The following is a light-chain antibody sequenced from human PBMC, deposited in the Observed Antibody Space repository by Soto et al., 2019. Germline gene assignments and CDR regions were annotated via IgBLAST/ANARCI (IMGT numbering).Light chain of an antibody. Sequence: QSALTQPASVSGSPGQSITISCAGSGGDVGNYDLLSWYQQIPGKAPKLIIYEGIKRPSGVSNRFSGSKSGNTAFLTISGLQAEDEADYYCCSYAGSGTDNYVFGSGTKLTVL. CDR2: EGI. CDR1: GGDVGNYDL. CDR3: CSYAGSGTDNYV. J-gene: IGLJ1*01. V-gene: IGLV2-23*01.